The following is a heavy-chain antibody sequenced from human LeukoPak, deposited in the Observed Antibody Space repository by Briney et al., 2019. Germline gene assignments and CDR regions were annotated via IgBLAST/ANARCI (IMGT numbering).Heavy chain of an antibody. D-gene: IGHD6-19*01. V-gene: IGHV4-59*01. CDR3: ARGQGWLPDH. CDR2: YHCGNT. Sequence: SETLSLTCTVSSASISSDCWIWIRQTPGKGPEWIGYHCGNTDYNPSLKGRVSISVDTSKNQFSLKLNSISTADTAVYYCARGQGWLPDHWGQGSLVTVSS. CDR1: SASISSDC. J-gene: IGHJ4*02.